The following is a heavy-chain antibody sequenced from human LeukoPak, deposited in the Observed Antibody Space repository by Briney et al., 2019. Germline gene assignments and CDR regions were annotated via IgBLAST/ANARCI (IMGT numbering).Heavy chain of an antibody. Sequence: SGPALVKPTQTLTLTCTFSGFSLSTSGMCVSWIRQPPGKALEWLARIDWDDDKYYSTSLKTRLTISKDTSKNQVVLTMTNMDPVDTATYYCARSSGEWMSMDALDIWGQGTMVTVSS. CDR3: ARSSGEWMSMDALDI. V-gene: IGHV2-70*11. D-gene: IGHD7-27*01. CDR2: IDWDDDK. J-gene: IGHJ3*02. CDR1: GFSLSTSGMC.